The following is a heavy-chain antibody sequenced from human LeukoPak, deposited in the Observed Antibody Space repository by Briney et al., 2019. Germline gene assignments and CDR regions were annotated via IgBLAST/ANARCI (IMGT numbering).Heavy chain of an antibody. CDR1: GGSISSGGYY. D-gene: IGHD6-13*01. CDR2: IYHSGST. V-gene: IGHV4-30-2*01. Sequence: PSQTLSLTCTVSGGSISSGGYYWSWIRQPPGKGLEWIGYIYHSGSTYYNPSLKSRVTISVDRSKNQFSLKLSSVTAADTAVYYCARARYSSSWHFDYWGQGTLVTVSS. CDR3: ARARYSSSWHFDY. J-gene: IGHJ4*02.